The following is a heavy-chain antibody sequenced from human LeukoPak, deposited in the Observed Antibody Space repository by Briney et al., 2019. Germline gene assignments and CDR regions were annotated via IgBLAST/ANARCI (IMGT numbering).Heavy chain of an antibody. Sequence: SETLSLTCTVSGGSISSGSYYWSWIRQPAGKGLEWIGRIYTSGSTNYNPSLKSRVTISVDTSKNQFSLKLSSVTAADTAVYYCARDRYYDFWKGFDPWGQGTLATVSS. J-gene: IGHJ5*02. V-gene: IGHV4-61*02. CDR3: ARDRYYDFWKGFDP. CDR2: IYTSGST. CDR1: GGSISSGSYY. D-gene: IGHD3-3*01.